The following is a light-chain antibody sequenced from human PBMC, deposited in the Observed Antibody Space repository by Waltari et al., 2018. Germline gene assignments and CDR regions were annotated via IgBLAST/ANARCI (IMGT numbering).Light chain of an antibody. J-gene: IGKJ1*01. CDR1: QNIRTY. Sequence: DIQMTQSPSSLSASVGDTVTVTCRASQNIRTYLNWYQQKPAKAPKPLIDGASTLQRGVPSRFRGSASGTEFTLTVTNLQPDDFATYFCQQSFSSPWTFGQGTTVNI. CDR2: GAS. CDR3: QQSFSSPWT. V-gene: IGKV1-39*01.